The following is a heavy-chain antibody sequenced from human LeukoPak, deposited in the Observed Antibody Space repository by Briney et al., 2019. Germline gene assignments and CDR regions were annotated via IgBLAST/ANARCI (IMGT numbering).Heavy chain of an antibody. CDR3: ARAAGVGPDAFDI. D-gene: IGHD2-15*01. CDR2: IYSGGST. J-gene: IGHJ3*02. V-gene: IGHV3-53*01. CDR1: GFTVSSNY. Sequence: GGSLRLSCAASGFTVSSNYMSWVRQAPGKGLEWVSVIYSGGSTYYADSVKGRFTISRDNSKNTLYLQMNSLRAEDTAVYYCARAAGVGPDAFDIWGQGTMVTVSS.